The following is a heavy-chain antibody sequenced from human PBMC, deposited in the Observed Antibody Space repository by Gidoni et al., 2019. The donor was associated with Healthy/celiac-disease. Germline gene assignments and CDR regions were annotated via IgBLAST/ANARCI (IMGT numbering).Heavy chain of an antibody. V-gene: IGHV3-23*01. CDR1: GFTFSSYA. Sequence: EVQLLESGGGLVQPGGSLRLSCAASGFTFSSYAMSWVRQAPGKGLAWVSAISGSGGSTYYADSVKGRFTISRDNSKNTLYLQMNSLRAEDTAVYYCAKDVSSWYMRHALFDYWGQGTLVTVSS. CDR2: ISGSGGST. J-gene: IGHJ4*02. CDR3: AKDVSSWYMRHALFDY. D-gene: IGHD6-13*01.